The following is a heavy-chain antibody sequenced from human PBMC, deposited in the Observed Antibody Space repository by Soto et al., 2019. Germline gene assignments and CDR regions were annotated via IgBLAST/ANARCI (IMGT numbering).Heavy chain of an antibody. J-gene: IGHJ6*03. V-gene: IGHV3-33*01. CDR2: IWYDGSNK. CDR3: ASLRGDYEGYYYYYYMDV. D-gene: IGHD4-17*01. CDR1: GFTFSSYG. Sequence: GGSLRLSCAASGFTFSSYGMHWVRQAPGKGLEWVAVIWYDGSNKYYADSVKGRFTISRDNSKNKLYLQMNSLRAEDTAVYYCASLRGDYEGYYYYYYMDVWGKGTTVTVSS.